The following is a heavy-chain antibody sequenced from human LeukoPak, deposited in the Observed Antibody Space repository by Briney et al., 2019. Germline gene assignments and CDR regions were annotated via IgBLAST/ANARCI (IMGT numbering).Heavy chain of an antibody. V-gene: IGHV1-46*02. CDR2: INPSGGNT. Sequence: ASVKVSCKTSGYSENFYGITWVRQVAGQGLEWMGIINPSGGNTNYAQKFQGRVTMTRDTSTSTVYMELSSLRSGDTTVYYCARFAVHRRLAVAGQFGLDYWGQGTLVTVSS. J-gene: IGHJ4*02. D-gene: IGHD6-19*01. CDR1: GYSENFYG. CDR3: ARFAVHRRLAVAGQFGLDY.